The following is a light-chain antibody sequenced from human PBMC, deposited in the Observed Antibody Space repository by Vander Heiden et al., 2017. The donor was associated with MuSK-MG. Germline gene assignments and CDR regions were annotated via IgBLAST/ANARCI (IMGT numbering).Light chain of an antibody. CDR3: CSYAGSSTWV. V-gene: IGLV2-23*02. Sequence: HSALTQPASVSGSPGQSITVPCTGTSSDVGRYNLVSWYHQLPGKAPKLMIYEVSKRPSGVSNRFSGSKSGNTASLTISGLQAEDEADYYCCSYAGSSTWVFGGGTKLTVL. CDR1: SSDVGRYNL. CDR2: EVS. J-gene: IGLJ3*02.